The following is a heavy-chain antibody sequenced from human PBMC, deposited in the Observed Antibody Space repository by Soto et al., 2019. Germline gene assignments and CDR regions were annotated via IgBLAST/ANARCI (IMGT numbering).Heavy chain of an antibody. D-gene: IGHD6-13*01. Sequence: GGSLRLSCAASGFTFSSYAMSWVRQAPGKGLEWVSAISGSGGSTYYADSVKGRFTISRDNSKNTLYLQMNSLRAEDTAVYYCSPRAYSSSWPYYYGMDVWGQGTTVTVSS. V-gene: IGHV3-23*01. CDR2: ISGSGGST. CDR1: GFTFSSYA. J-gene: IGHJ6*02. CDR3: SPRAYSSSWPYYYGMDV.